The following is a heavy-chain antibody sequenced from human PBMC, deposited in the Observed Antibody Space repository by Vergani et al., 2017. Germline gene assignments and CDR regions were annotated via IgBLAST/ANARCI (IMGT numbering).Heavy chain of an antibody. CDR3: ARVNTETNGHLYYYYYMDV. Sequence: QVRLQQWGGGLLKPSETLSLTCVVNGGSFTSYHWTWIRQSPGEGLEWVGDIDHTGRPDYNPSIKSRLTMSVDKSRNQFSLTLNSVTATDTAIYFCARVNTETNGHLYYYYYMDVWGQGTAVTVS. CDR2: IDHTGRP. J-gene: IGHJ6*03. CDR1: GGSFTSYH. V-gene: IGHV4-34*01. D-gene: IGHD4-11*01.